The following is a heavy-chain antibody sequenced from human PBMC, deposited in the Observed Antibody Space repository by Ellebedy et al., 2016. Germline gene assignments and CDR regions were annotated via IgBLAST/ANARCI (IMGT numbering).Heavy chain of an antibody. CDR2: IYPGDSDT. CDR3: ASLPTMVRGVILPVYFDY. V-gene: IGHV5-51*01. Sequence: KVSCXGSGYSFTSYWIGWVRQMPGKGLEWMGIIYPGDSDTRYSPSFQGQVTISAAKSISTAYLQWSSLKASDTAMYYCASLPTMVRGVILPVYFDYWGQGTLVTVSS. J-gene: IGHJ4*02. CDR1: GYSFTSYW. D-gene: IGHD3-10*01.